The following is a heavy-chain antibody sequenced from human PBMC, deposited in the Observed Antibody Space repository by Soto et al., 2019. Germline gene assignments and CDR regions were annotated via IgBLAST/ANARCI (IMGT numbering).Heavy chain of an antibody. V-gene: IGHV4-34*01. CDR3: ARGSRGGLGRPLDY. D-gene: IGHD2-15*01. CDR1: GGSFSGYY. CDR2: INHSGST. Sequence: SETLFLTCAVYGGSFSGYYWSWIRQPPGKGLEWIGEINHSGSTNYNSSLKSRVTISVDTSKNQFSLKMSSVTAADTAVYYCARGSRGGLGRPLDYWGQGTLVTVSS. J-gene: IGHJ4*02.